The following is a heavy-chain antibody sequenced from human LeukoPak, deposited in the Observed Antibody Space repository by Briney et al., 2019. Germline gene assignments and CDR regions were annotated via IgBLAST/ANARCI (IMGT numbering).Heavy chain of an antibody. CDR1: GFPLTPYT. D-gene: IGHD1-26*01. CDR3: ARDPANSESYHYRFDH. V-gene: IGHV3-21*01. J-gene: IGHJ4*02. CDR2: ISSTATFI. Sequence: KPGGSLRLSCAAFGFPLTPYTMVWVRQAPGKGLEWVSSISSTATFIHYADSVKGRFTISRDNADNLLYLEMNSLRVEDTAVYFCARDPANSESYHYRFDHWGPGTLVTVSS.